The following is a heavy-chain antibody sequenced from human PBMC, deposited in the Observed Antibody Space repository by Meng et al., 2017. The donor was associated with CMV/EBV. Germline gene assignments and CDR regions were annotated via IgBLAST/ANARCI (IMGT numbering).Heavy chain of an antibody. CDR1: GFPFSSYE. D-gene: IGHD3-10*01. CDR2: ISSSGSTI. CDR3: AREGKITMATDV. V-gene: IGHV3-48*03. J-gene: IGHJ6*02. Sequence: LSLTCAASGFPFSSYELNWVRQAPGKGLEWVSYISSSGSTIYYADSVKGRFTISRDNAKNSLYLQMNSLRAEDTAVYYCAREGKITMATDVWGQGTPVTVSS.